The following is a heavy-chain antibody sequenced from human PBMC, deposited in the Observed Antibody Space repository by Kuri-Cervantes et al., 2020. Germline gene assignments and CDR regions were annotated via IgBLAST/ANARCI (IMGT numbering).Heavy chain of an antibody. V-gene: IGHV4-30-2*03. Sequence: LRLSCAVSGGSISSGGYSWSWIRQPPGKGLEWIGYIYHSGSTYYNPSLKSRVTISVDTSKNQFSLKLSSVTAADTAVYYCARHWNRNNGGAFDIWGQGTMVTVSS. D-gene: IGHD1-14*01. J-gene: IGHJ3*02. CDR1: GGSISSGGYS. CDR2: IYHSGST. CDR3: ARHWNRNNGGAFDI.